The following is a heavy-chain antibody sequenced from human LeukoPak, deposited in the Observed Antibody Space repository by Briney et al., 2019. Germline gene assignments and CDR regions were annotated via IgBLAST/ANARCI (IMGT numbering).Heavy chain of an antibody. D-gene: IGHD3-10*01. V-gene: IGHV4-59*01. CDR2: VHLSGST. CDR3: ARLGFGDLLSHYYYYMDV. Sequence: SETLSLTCTVSGASLSGYYWAWIRQSPGKGLEYIGYVHLSGSTRYDPSLASRVTLSTDTSKNQFSLNLSSVTAADTAIYYCARLGFGDLLSHYYYYMDVWGKGTTVTVSS. J-gene: IGHJ6*03. CDR1: GASLSGYY.